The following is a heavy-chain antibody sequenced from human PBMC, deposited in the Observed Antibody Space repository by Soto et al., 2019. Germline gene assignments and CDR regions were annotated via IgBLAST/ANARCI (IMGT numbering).Heavy chain of an antibody. J-gene: IGHJ5*02. CDR3: VTTRTKYDSSGYNRFDP. CDR2: MNPNSGHT. CDR1: GYTFTRYD. V-gene: IGHV1-8*01. Sequence: QVQLVQSGAEVMKPGASVKVSCKASGYTFTRYDINWVRQATGQGLEWMGWMNPNSGHTDYAQKSQGRVNKTRNHSINTAYMELSSLRSEDTAVYDCVTTRTKYDSSGYNRFDPWGQGTLVTVSS. D-gene: IGHD3-22*01.